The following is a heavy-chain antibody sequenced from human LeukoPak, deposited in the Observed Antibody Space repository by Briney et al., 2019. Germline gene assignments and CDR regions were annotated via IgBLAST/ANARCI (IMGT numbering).Heavy chain of an antibody. Sequence: GGSLRLSCAASGFTFSSYAMHWVRQAPGKGLEWVAVISYDGSNKNYADSVKGRFTISRDNSKNTVYLQMNSLRVEDMAVYYCAKDIYGSGTYVVYWGQGTLVTVSS. V-gene: IGHV3-30*18. CDR1: GFTFSSYA. J-gene: IGHJ4*02. CDR2: ISYDGSNK. CDR3: AKDIYGSGTYVVY. D-gene: IGHD3-10*01.